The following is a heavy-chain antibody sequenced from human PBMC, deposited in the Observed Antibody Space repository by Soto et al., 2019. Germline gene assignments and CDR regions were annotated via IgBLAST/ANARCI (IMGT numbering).Heavy chain of an antibody. CDR1: GFTFSSYW. Sequence: GGSLRLSCVGSGFTFSSYWMGWVRQTPGKGLEWVATIKADGTEKYYVDSVKGRFTFSRDNAKTSVYLEMNSLRAEDTAVYYCVAAVRGYNANGDLWGQGTTVTVSS. J-gene: IGHJ6*02. V-gene: IGHV3-7*03. CDR3: VAAVRGYNANGDL. D-gene: IGHD5-12*01. CDR2: IKADGTEK.